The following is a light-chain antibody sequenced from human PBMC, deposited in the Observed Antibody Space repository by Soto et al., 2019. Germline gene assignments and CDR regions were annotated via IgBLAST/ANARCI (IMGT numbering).Light chain of an antibody. CDR3: HQYNSYSPAT. Sequence: DIQMTQSPSSLSASVGDRVTITCRASQSISSYLNWYQQKPGKAPKLLSFDASTLESGVPSRFSGRGSETEFTLTISSLQPDDFATYYCHQYNSYSPATFGQGTKVDIK. CDR2: DAS. J-gene: IGKJ1*01. CDR1: QSISSY. V-gene: IGKV1-5*01.